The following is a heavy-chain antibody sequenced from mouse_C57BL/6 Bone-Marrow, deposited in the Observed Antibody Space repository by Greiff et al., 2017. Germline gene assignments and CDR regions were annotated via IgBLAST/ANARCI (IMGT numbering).Heavy chain of an antibody. J-gene: IGHJ4*01. CDR1: GFTFSSYG. Sequence: DVMLVESGGDLVKPGGSLKLSCAASGFTFSSYGMSWVRQTPDKRLEWVATISSGGSYTYYPDSVKGRFTISRDNAKNTLYLQMSSLKSEDTAMYYCARQEPWTGDYAMDYWGQGTSVTVSS. V-gene: IGHV5-6*02. CDR3: ARQEPWTGDYAMDY. CDR2: ISSGGSYT.